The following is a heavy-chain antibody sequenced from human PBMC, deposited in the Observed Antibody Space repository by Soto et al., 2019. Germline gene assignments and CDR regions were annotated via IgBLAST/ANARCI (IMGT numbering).Heavy chain of an antibody. CDR1: GYSFTSYW. CDR3: ARFTVTAYYYYGIDV. V-gene: IGHV5-10-1*01. CDR2: IDPSDSYT. Sequence: HGESLKISCKGSGYSFTSYWISWVRQMPGKGLEWMGRIDPSDSYTNYSPSFQGHVTISADKSISTAYLQWSSLKASDTAMYYCARFTVTAYYYYGIDVWRQGTTVT. D-gene: IGHD4-4*01. J-gene: IGHJ6*02.